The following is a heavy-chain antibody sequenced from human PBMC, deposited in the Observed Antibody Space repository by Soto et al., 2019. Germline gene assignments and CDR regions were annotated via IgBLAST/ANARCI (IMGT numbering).Heavy chain of an antibody. CDR3: ARDDIPGRAVAIYGMDV. J-gene: IGHJ6*02. D-gene: IGHD6-19*01. CDR1: GFTFSSYW. CDR2: IWYDGSNE. V-gene: IGHV3-33*08. Sequence: PVGSLRLSCAASGFTFSSYWMSWVRQAPGKGLEWVAVIWYDGSNEDYADSVKGRFTISRDNSKNTLYLQMNSLRAEDTAVYYCARDDIPGRAVAIYGMDVWGQGTTVTVSS.